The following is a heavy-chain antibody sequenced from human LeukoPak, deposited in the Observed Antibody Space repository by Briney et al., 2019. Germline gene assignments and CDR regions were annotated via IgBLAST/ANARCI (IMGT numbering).Heavy chain of an antibody. V-gene: IGHV4-34*01. Sequence: SETLSLTCAVYGGSFSGYYWSWIRQPPGKGLEWIGGINHSGSTNYNPSLKSRVTIPVDTSKNQFSLKLSSVTAADTAVYYCALTTVTTVDYWGQGTLVTVSS. CDR1: GGSFSGYY. CDR3: ALTTVTTVDY. CDR2: INHSGST. J-gene: IGHJ4*02. D-gene: IGHD4-17*01.